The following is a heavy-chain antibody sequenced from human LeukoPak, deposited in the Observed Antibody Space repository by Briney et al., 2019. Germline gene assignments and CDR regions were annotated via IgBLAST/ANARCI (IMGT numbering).Heavy chain of an antibody. CDR3: ASRGPSIEQWLNSNWFDP. CDR1: GFTFSSYS. CDR2: ISSSSYI. D-gene: IGHD6-19*01. Sequence: GGSLRLSCAASGFTFSSYSMNWVRQAPGKGLEWVSSISSSSYIYYADSVKGRFTISRDNAKNSLYLQMNSLRAEDTAVYYCASRGPSIEQWLNSNWFDPWGQGTLVTVSS. V-gene: IGHV3-21*01. J-gene: IGHJ5*02.